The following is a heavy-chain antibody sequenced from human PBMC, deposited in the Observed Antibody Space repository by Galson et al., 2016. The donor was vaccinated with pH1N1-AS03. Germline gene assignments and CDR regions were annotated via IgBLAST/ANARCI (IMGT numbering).Heavy chain of an antibody. D-gene: IGHD2-15*01. CDR1: GYIFSSYW. J-gene: IGHJ3*02. CDR3: ARQKYCSGGSCFLYYDAFDM. Sequence: QSGAEVTKPGESLKISCQASGYIFSSYWIGWVRQRPGKGLEWMGIIWPADSDTKYSPSFQGQVTISVDTSLNTAYLQWSSLEALDTAMYFCARQKYCSGGSCFLYYDAFDMWGQGTLVTVSS. CDR2: IWPADSDT. V-gene: IGHV5-51*01.